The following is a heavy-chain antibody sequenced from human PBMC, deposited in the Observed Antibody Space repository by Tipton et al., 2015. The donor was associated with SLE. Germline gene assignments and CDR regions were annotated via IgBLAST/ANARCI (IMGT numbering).Heavy chain of an antibody. D-gene: IGHD3-3*01. CDR1: GFTFSSYE. CDR2: ISSSGSTI. Sequence: QLVQSGGGLVQPGGSLRLSCAASGFTFSSYEMNWVRQAPGKGLEWVSYISSSGSTIYYADSVKGRFTISRDNAKNSLYLQMDSLRAEDTAFYYCAKGPEWLSYWGQGTLVTVSS. CDR3: AKGPEWLSY. V-gene: IGHV3-48*03. J-gene: IGHJ4*02.